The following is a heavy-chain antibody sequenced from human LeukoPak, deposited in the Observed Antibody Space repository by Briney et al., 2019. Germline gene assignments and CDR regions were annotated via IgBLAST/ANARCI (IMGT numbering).Heavy chain of an antibody. CDR2: IYYSGST. J-gene: IGHJ4*02. D-gene: IGHD2-15*01. V-gene: IGHV4-39*01. Sequence: PSETLSLTCTVSGGSISSYYWGWIRQPPGKGLEWIGSIYYSGSTYYNPSLKSRVTISVDTSKNQFSLKLSSVTAADTAVYYCARHCSGGSCYGFDYWGQGTLVTVSS. CDR1: GGSISSYY. CDR3: ARHCSGGSCYGFDY.